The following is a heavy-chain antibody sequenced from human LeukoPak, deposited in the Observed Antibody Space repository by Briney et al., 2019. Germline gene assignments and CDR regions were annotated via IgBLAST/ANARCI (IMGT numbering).Heavy chain of an antibody. Sequence: VASVKVSCKASGGTSSSYAISWVRQAPGQGLEWMGGIIPIFGTANYAQKFQGRVTITADESTSTAYMELSSLRSEDTAVYYCARAPYSSSWYSGYYYYGMDVWGQGTTVTVSS. D-gene: IGHD6-13*01. V-gene: IGHV1-69*01. CDR2: IIPIFGTA. CDR3: ARAPYSSSWYSGYYYYGMDV. CDR1: GGTSSSYA. J-gene: IGHJ6*02.